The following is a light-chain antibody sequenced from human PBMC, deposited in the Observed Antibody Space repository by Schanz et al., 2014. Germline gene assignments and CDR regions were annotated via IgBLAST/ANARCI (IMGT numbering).Light chain of an antibody. CDR3: CSYAGSNNYV. V-gene: IGLV2-8*01. CDR1: SSDVGGYSY. Sequence: QSALTQPPSASGSPGQSVTISCTGTSSDVGGYSYVSWYQQQPGKAPKLMIYEGSKRPSGVSNRFSGSKSGNTASLTISGLQAEDEADYYCCSYAGSNNYVFGTGTKLTVL. J-gene: IGLJ1*01. CDR2: EGS.